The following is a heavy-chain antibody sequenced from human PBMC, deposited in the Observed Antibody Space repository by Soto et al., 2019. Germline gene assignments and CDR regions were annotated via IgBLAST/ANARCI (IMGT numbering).Heavy chain of an antibody. Sequence: GASVKVSCKASGYTFTSYYMHWVRQAPGQGLEWMGIINPSGGSTSYAQKFKGRVTMTMDTSTSTVYMELSSLRSEDTAVYYCAREGGYDGSGSYYYYYGMDVWGQGTTVTV. CDR3: AREGGYDGSGSYYYYYGMDV. CDR2: INPSGGST. D-gene: IGHD3-10*01. J-gene: IGHJ6*01. V-gene: IGHV1-46*01. CDR1: GYTFTSYY.